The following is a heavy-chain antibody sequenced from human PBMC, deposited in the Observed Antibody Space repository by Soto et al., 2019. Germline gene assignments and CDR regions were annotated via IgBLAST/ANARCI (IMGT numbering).Heavy chain of an antibody. J-gene: IGHJ4*02. CDR2: ISAYNANA. CDR1: VYTFRNLG. Sequence: QIQLLQSGAEVKKPGASVKVTCKASVYTFRNLGISWVRQAPGQGLEWMGWISAYNANANYAQKFQGRLTMTADTSTSTAYMELRSLRSDDTAVYYCARENSYFDYWGQGTLVTVSS. CDR3: ARENSYFDY. V-gene: IGHV1-18*01.